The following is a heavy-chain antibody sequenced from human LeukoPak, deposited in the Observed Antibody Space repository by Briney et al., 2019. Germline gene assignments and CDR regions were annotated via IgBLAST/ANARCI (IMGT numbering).Heavy chain of an antibody. Sequence: GGSLRLSCAASGFTFSSYGMSWVRQAPGKGLEWVSAISGSGGSTYYADSVKGRFTISRDNSKNTLYLQMNSLRAEDTAVYYCAKDPYDYYDSSGYYYEPYFDYWGQGTLVTVSS. CDR3: AKDPYDYYDSSGYYYEPYFDY. J-gene: IGHJ4*02. CDR1: GFTFSSYG. V-gene: IGHV3-23*01. CDR2: ISGSGGST. D-gene: IGHD3-22*01.